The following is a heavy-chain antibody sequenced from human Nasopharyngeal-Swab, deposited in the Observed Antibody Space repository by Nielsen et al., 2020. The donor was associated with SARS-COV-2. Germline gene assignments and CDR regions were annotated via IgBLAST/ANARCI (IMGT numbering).Heavy chain of an antibody. Sequence: SETLSLTCAVYGRSFSGYYWSWIRQPPGKGLEWIGEINHSGSTNYNPSLKSRVTISVDTSKNQFSLKLSSVTAADTAVYYCARGGIAVFAPVDYWGQGALVTVSS. CDR2: INHSGST. J-gene: IGHJ4*02. V-gene: IGHV4-34*01. D-gene: IGHD6-19*01. CDR3: ARGGIAVFAPVDY. CDR1: GRSFSGYY.